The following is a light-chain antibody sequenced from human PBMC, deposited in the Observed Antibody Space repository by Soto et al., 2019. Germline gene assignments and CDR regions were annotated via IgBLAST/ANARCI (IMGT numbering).Light chain of an antibody. CDR3: ISYAGSKTL. V-gene: IGLV2-8*01. J-gene: IGLJ2*01. Sequence: QSALTQPPSASGSPGQSLTISCTGTSSDVGGYNYVSWYQQHPGKAPKLMIYEVTKRPSGVPDRFSGSKSGNTASLTVSGLQAEDEADYYCISYAGSKTLFGGGTKLTVL. CDR1: SSDVGGYNY. CDR2: EVT.